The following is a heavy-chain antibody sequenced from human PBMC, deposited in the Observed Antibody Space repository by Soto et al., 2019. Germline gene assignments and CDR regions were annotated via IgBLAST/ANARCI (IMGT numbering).Heavy chain of an antibody. J-gene: IGHJ6*03. V-gene: IGHV4-34*01. CDR1: GGSFSGYY. Sequence: SETLSLTCAVYGGSFSGYYWSWIRPPPGKGLEWIGEINHSGSTNYNPSLKSRVTISVDTSKNQFSLKLSSVTAADTAVYYCARGVYCSSTSCYRINYYYMDVWGKGTTVTVSS. CDR2: INHSGST. CDR3: ARGVYCSSTSCYRINYYYMDV. D-gene: IGHD2-2*02.